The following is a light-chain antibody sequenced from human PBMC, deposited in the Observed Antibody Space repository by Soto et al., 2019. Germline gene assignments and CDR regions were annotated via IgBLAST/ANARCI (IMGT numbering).Light chain of an antibody. CDR2: SAS. CDR3: QQTHNTPVT. Sequence: DIQMTQSPSSLSASVGDRVTVTCRTSQNIYNYLNWYQQKPGKAPKLLIYSASSVQSGVPSRFSGSGSGTDFTLTISSLQPEDFATYYCQQTHNTPVTFGQGTRLEVK. V-gene: IGKV1-39*01. CDR1: QNIYNY. J-gene: IGKJ5*01.